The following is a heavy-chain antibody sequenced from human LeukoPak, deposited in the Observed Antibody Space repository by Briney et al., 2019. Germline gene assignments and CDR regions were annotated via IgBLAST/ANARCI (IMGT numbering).Heavy chain of an antibody. J-gene: IGHJ6*02. D-gene: IGHD4-17*01. CDR2: INHSGST. CDR3: ARFFGYGDYDYYGMDV. CDR1: GGSFSGYY. Sequence: SETLSLTCAVYGGSFSGYYWSWIRQPPGKGLEWIGEINHSGSTNYNPSLKSRVTISVDTSKNQFSLKLSSVTAADTAVYYCARFFGYGDYDYYGMDVWGQGTRSPSP. V-gene: IGHV4-34*01.